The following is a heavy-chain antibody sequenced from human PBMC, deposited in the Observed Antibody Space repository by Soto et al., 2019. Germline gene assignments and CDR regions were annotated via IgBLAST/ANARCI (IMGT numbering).Heavy chain of an antibody. Sequence: EVHLVESGGGLVKPGGSLRLSCAASGFTFNIYSMNWVRQAPGRGLEWVSSISSGSEYMYYADSVRGRFTISRDNAMDSLHLQMDSLRVEDTGVYYCVRPLCSGPTCYDWWGQVTQLTVSS. CDR1: GFTFNIYS. CDR2: ISSGSEYM. D-gene: IGHD2-2*01. V-gene: IGHV3-21*01. CDR3: VRPLCSGPTCYDW. J-gene: IGHJ4*02.